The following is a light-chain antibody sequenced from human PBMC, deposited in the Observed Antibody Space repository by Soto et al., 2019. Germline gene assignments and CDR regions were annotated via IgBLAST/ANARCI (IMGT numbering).Light chain of an antibody. CDR1: QSVGSY. CDR3: QQRSNRPPT. Sequence: EIVLTQSPATLSLSPGERATLSCRASQSVGSYLAWHQQKPGQAPRLLIYDASNRATGIPARFSGSGSGTDFTLTISSLEPEDLAVYYCQQRSNRPPTFGQGTKVEIK. V-gene: IGKV3-11*01. J-gene: IGKJ1*01. CDR2: DAS.